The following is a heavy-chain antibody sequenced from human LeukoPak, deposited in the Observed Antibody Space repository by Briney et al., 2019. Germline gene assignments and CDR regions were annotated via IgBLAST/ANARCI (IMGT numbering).Heavy chain of an antibody. J-gene: IGHJ4*02. V-gene: IGHV3-21*01. CDR2: ISSSTSYI. D-gene: IGHD4-17*01. CDR3: ARAGGSTVSHSDY. Sequence: GGSLRLSCAASGFMFSSNWMSWVRQAPGKGLEWVSSISSSTSYIYYADSVKGRFTISKDNAKNSLYLQMNSLRAEDTAVYYCARAGGSTVSHSDYWGQGTLVTVSS. CDR1: GFMFSSNW.